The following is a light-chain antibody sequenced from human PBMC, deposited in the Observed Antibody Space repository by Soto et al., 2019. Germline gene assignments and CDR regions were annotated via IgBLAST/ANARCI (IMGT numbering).Light chain of an antibody. Sequence: DIQMTQSPSSLSASLGDRVTITCRASQGIGVYLAWFQQKPGKVPKLLIYAASALQSGVPSRFSGSGYGTDFTLTINSLQPEDIATYYCQKYNSAPLTFGGGTRVEIK. J-gene: IGKJ4*01. CDR3: QKYNSAPLT. CDR2: AAS. CDR1: QGIGVY. V-gene: IGKV1-27*01.